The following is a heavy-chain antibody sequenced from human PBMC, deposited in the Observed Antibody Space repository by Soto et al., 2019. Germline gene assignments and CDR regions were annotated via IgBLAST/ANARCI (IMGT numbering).Heavy chain of an antibody. Sequence: QVQLVQSGAEVKKPGASVKVSCTASGYTFTNYAISWVRQAPGQGLEWVGWSNAYSGDTHYAQKFQGRVTITADKSTSTAYMELSSLRSEDTAVYYCARSRRDGSPSAGDYWGQGTLVTVSS. D-gene: IGHD3-10*01. J-gene: IGHJ4*02. CDR2: SNAYSGDT. V-gene: IGHV1-18*04. CDR3: ARSRRDGSPSAGDY. CDR1: GYTFTNYA.